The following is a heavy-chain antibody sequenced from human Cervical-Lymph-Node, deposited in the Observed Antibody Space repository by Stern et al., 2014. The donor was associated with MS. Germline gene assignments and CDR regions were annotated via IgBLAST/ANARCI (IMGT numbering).Heavy chain of an antibody. V-gene: IGHV1-69*01. J-gene: IGHJ4*02. CDR1: GGTFNTNV. D-gene: IGHD6-6*01. Sequence: VQLVESGAEVKKPGSSVKVSCKASGGTFNTNVISWVRQAPGQGLEWMGGIIPIFGTALYAQKFQGRVTITANDSPRAGYMELSSLRSEDTAVYYCARAAYSTSSYNYWGQGTLVIVSS. CDR2: IIPIFGTA. CDR3: ARAAYSTSSYNY.